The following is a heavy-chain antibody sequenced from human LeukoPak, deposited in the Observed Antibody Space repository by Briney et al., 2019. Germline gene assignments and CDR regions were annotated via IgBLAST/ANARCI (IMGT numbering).Heavy chain of an antibody. Sequence: PSETLSLSCTVSGGSISSSSYYWGWIRQPPGKGLEWIGSIYYSGSTYYNPSLKSRVTISVDTSKNQFSLKLSSVTAADTAVYYCARYSGYPTYYFDYWGQGTLVTVSS. J-gene: IGHJ4*02. CDR3: ARYSGYPTYYFDY. CDR1: GGSISSSSYY. CDR2: IYYSGST. D-gene: IGHD5-12*01. V-gene: IGHV4-39*01.